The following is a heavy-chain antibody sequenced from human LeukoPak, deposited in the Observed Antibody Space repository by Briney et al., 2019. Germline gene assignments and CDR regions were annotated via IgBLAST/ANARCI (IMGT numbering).Heavy chain of an antibody. Sequence: AGGSLRLSCAASGFTFSSYSMNWVRQAPGKGLEWLSYISSSSTIIYYADSVKGRFTISRDNAKNSLYLQMNSLRAEDTAVYYCARVIIVATRNPDYWGQGTLVTVSS. CDR2: ISSSSTII. J-gene: IGHJ4*02. CDR3: ARVIIVATRNPDY. D-gene: IGHD5-12*01. V-gene: IGHV3-48*01. CDR1: GFTFSSYS.